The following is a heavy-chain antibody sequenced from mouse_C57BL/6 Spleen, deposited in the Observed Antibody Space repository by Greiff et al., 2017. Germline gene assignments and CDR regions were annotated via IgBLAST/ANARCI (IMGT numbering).Heavy chain of an antibody. CDR2: IRLKSDNYAT. CDR1: GFTFSNYW. J-gene: IGHJ3*01. V-gene: IGHV6-3*01. Sequence: EVKVVESGGGLVQPGGSMKLSCVASGFTFSNYWMNWVRQSPEKGLEWVAQIRLKSDNYATHYAESVTGRFTISRDDTKSSVYLQMNNLRAEDTGIYYCTRGTYWGQGTLVTVSA. CDR3: TRGTY.